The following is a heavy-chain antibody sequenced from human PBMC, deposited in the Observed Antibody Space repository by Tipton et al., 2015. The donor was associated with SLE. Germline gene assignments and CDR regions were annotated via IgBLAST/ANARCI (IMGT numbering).Heavy chain of an antibody. Sequence: RSLRLSCSASGFAFDDYAMHWVRQVPGKGLEWVSGITWNSGDIGYADSVKGRFTISRDNAKNTLYLQMNSLRAEDTAVYYCAREDCSTTSCYGPDAFDIWGQGTMVTVSS. J-gene: IGHJ3*02. CDR1: GFAFDDYA. CDR3: AREDCSTTSCYGPDAFDI. CDR2: ITWNSGDI. V-gene: IGHV3-9*01. D-gene: IGHD2-2*01.